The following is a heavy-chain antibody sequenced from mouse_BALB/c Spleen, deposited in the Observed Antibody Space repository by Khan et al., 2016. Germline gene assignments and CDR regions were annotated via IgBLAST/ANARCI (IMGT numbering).Heavy chain of an antibody. CDR3: ALLRLAY. D-gene: IGHD1-2*01. CDR1: GYSITSDYA. V-gene: IGHV3-2*02. Sequence: VQLKESGPGLVKPSQSLSLTCTVTGYSITSDYAWNWLRQFPGNKLEWMGYIGYSGSTSYNPSLKSRISITRDSSKNQFFLQLNSVTTEDTATYYCALLRLAYWGQGTLVTVSA. CDR2: IGYSGST. J-gene: IGHJ3*01.